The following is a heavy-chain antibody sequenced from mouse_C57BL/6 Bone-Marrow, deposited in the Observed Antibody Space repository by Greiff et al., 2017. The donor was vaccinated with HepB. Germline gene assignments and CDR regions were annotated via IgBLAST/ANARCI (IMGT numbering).Heavy chain of an antibody. CDR2: IYPGSGST. V-gene: IGHV1-55*01. Sequence: QVQLQQSGAELVKPGASVKMSCKASGYTFTSYWITWVKQRPGQGLEWIGDIYPGSGSTNYNEKFKSKATLTVDTSSSTAYMQLSSLTSEDSAVYYCAKNSNHGGDYAMDYWGQGTSVTVSS. J-gene: IGHJ4*01. D-gene: IGHD2-5*01. CDR3: AKNSNHGGDYAMDY. CDR1: GYTFTSYW.